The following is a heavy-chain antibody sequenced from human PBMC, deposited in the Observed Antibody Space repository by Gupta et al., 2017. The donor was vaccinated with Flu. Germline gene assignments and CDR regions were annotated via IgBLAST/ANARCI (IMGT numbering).Heavy chain of an antibody. CDR2: VHYTGDA. V-gene: IGHV4-39*01. CDR3: ARHGQWLGTNEY. J-gene: IGHJ4*02. Sequence: QLQLQESGPGLLKPSETLSLTCTVSGGSVSSSSYNWGWIRQPPGKGLEWIGCVHYTGDAYDNPALKGRGTISIDTSKNQFSLRLNSGNGADKAVYYCARHGQWLGTNEYCGQGTLVTVSS. CDR1: GGSVSSSSYN. D-gene: IGHD6-19*01.